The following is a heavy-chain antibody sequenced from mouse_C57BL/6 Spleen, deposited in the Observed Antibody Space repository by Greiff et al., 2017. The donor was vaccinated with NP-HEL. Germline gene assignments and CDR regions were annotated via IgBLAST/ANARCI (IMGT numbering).Heavy chain of an antibody. V-gene: IGHV1-26*01. CDR2: INPNNGGT. Sequence: EVQLQQSGPELVKPGASVKISCKASGYTFTDYYMNWVKQSHGKSLEWIGDINPNNGGTSYNQKFKGKATLTVDKSSSTAYMELRSLTSEDSAVYYCARQEDTTVDFDYWGQGTTLTVSS. CDR3: ARQEDTTVDFDY. D-gene: IGHD1-1*01. CDR1: GYTFTDYY. J-gene: IGHJ2*01.